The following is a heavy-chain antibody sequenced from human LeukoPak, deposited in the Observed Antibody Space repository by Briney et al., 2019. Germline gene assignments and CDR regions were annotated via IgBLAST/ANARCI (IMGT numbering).Heavy chain of an antibody. D-gene: IGHD6-13*01. CDR2: MNPNSGNT. V-gene: IGHV1-8*01. J-gene: IGHJ6*02. CDR1: GYTFTSYD. CDR3: ARGTTNRIAGPTTYYYYGMDV. Sequence: GASVKVSCKASGYTFTSYDINWVRQATGQGLEWMGWMNPNSGNTGYAQKFQGRVTMTRNTSISTAYMELSSLRSEDTAVYYCARGTTNRIAGPTTYYYYGMDVWGQGTTVTVSS.